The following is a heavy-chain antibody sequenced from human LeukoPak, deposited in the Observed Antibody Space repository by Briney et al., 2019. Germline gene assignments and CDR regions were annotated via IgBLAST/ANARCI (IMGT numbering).Heavy chain of an antibody. D-gene: IGHD5-18*01. V-gene: IGHV3-30*18. Sequence: PGRSLRLSCAASGFTFSSYGMHWVRQAPGKGLEWVAVISYDGSNKYYADSVKGRFIISRDNSKNTLYLQMNSLRAEDTAVYYCAKLGHSYGYVDAFDIWGQGTMVTVSS. CDR3: AKLGHSYGYVDAFDI. CDR1: GFTFSSYG. J-gene: IGHJ3*02. CDR2: ISYDGSNK.